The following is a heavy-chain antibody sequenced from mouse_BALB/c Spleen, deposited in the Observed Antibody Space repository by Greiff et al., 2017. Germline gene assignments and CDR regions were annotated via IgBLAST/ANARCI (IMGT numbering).Heavy chain of an antibody. CDR1: GYTFTNYW. D-gene: IGHD2-14*01. V-gene: IGHV1-63*02. J-gene: IGHJ3*01. CDR2: IYPGGGYT. CDR3: ARDYRSGAWFAY. Sequence: QVQLQQSGAELVMPGTSVKISCKASGYTFTNYWLGWVKQRPGHGLEWIGDIYPGGGYTNYNEKFKGKATLTADTSSSTAYMQLSSLTSEDSAVYFCARDYRSGAWFAYWGQGTLVTVSA.